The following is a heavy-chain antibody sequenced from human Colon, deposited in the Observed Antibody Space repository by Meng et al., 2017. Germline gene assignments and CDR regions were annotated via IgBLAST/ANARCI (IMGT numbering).Heavy chain of an antibody. Sequence: GSLRLSCAVSGGSLTDFYWSWIRQSPGKGLEWIGEINHWGSINYTPSLRSRVTISLQRSTNQFSLTSTSVTAADTGVYYCARGGNILRELAKPFDVWGQGTLVTVSS. CDR1: GGSLTDFY. D-gene: IGHD1-26*01. J-gene: IGHJ4*02. CDR2: INHWGSI. V-gene: IGHV4-34*01. CDR3: ARGGNILRELAKPFDV.